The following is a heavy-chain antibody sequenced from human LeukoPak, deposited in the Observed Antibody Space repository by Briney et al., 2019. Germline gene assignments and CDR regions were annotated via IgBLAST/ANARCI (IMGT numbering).Heavy chain of an antibody. CDR2: ITSSATFI. J-gene: IGHJ4*02. CDR1: GFSFSSYT. V-gene: IGHV3-21*01. Sequence: GGFLRLSCTASGFSFSSYTMNWVRQAPGKGLEWISSITSSATFIYYADSVKGRFTISRDHAKNSLYLQMSSLRAEDTGVYYCARTRPAGTEDYWGQGTLVTVSS. D-gene: IGHD1-7*01. CDR3: ARTRPAGTEDY.